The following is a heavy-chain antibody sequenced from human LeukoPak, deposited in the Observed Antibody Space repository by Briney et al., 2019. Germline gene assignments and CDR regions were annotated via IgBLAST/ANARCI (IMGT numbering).Heavy chain of an antibody. CDR1: GFTFSSYG. V-gene: IGHV3-33*06. CDR3: AKGGYYYDSSGNFDY. CDR2: IWYDGSNK. Sequence: PGRSLRLSCAASGFTFSSYGMHLVRQAPGKGLEWVAVIWYDGSNKYYADSVKGRFAISRDNSKNTLYLQMNSLRAEDTAVYYCAKGGYYYDSSGNFDYWGQGTLVTVSS. J-gene: IGHJ4*02. D-gene: IGHD3-22*01.